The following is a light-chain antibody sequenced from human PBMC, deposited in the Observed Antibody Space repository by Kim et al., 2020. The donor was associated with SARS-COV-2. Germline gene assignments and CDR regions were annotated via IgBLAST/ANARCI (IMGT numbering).Light chain of an antibody. CDR1: QSVNSNF. Sequence: EIVLTQSPGTLSLSPGERAILSCRASQSVNSNFLAWYQQKPGQAPRLLIYGASSRATGIPGRFSGSGSGTDFTLTISRLEPEDFAVFYCQQFGGSPYTFGQGTKLEI. V-gene: IGKV3-20*01. CDR2: GAS. CDR3: QQFGGSPYT. J-gene: IGKJ2*01.